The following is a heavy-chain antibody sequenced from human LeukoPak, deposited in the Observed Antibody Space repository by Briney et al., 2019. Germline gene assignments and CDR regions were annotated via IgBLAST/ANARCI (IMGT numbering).Heavy chain of an antibody. J-gene: IGHJ3*02. V-gene: IGHV4-30-4*01. Sequence: SQTLSLTCTVSGGSISSGDYYWSWIRQPPGKGLEWIGYIYYSGSTYYNPSLKSRVTISVDTSKNQFSLKLSSVTAADTAVYYRARSIYDFWSGYSLGAFDIWGQGTMVTVSS. CDR1: GGSISSGDYY. CDR2: IYYSGST. CDR3: ARSIYDFWSGYSLGAFDI. D-gene: IGHD3-3*01.